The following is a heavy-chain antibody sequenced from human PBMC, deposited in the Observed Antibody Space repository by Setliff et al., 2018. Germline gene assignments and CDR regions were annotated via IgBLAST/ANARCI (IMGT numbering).Heavy chain of an antibody. CDR1: GGSISSSNW. CDR3: ARGWGSGWSKEGAFDI. J-gene: IGHJ3*02. D-gene: IGHD6-19*01. CDR2: INHSGST. V-gene: IGHV4-4*02. Sequence: LSLTCAVSGGSISSSNWWSWVRQPPGKGLEWIGEINHSGSTNYNPSLKSRVTISVDTSKNQFSLKLSSVTAADTAVYYCARGWGSGWSKEGAFDIWGQGTMVTVSS.